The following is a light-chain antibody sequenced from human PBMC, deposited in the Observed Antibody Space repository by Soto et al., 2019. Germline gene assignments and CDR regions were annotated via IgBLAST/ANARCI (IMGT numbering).Light chain of an antibody. CDR2: AAS. V-gene: IGKV1-9*01. CDR3: QQLNSYPLT. Sequence: DIQLTQSPSFLSASVGDRVTITCRASQGISSYLAWYQQKPGKAPKLLIYAASTLQSGVPSRFSGSGSGTEFTLTNTSLQPEAFATYYCQQLNSYPLTFGPGTKVDIK. CDR1: QGISSY. J-gene: IGKJ3*01.